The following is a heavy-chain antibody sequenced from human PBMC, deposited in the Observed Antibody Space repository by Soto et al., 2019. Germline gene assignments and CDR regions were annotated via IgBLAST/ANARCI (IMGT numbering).Heavy chain of an antibody. Sequence: QVQLVESGGGVVRPGRSLRLSCAASGFSFRSYTMHWVRQAPGKGLQWVAVTSRDGSTQHYADSVKGRFTISRDNSKNPLYLQMSSLRAEDTAVYYCARDGVDSSGPGLDYWGQGTLVTVSS. CDR2: TSRDGSTQ. V-gene: IGHV3-30*04. D-gene: IGHD3-22*01. CDR3: ARDGVDSSGPGLDY. J-gene: IGHJ4*02. CDR1: GFSFRSYT.